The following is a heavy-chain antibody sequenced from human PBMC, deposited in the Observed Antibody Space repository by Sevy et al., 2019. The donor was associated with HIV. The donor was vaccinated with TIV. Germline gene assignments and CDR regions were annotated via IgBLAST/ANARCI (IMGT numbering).Heavy chain of an antibody. J-gene: IGHJ5*02. CDR2: ISSSGRYI. CDR1: GFTFSAYV. V-gene: IGHV3-21*01. CDR3: ARDALSGTSAS. Sequence: GGSLRLSCAASGFTFSAYVMNWVRQGPGKGLEWVSSISSSGRYIYYADSVQGRFTISRDNAEDSLYLQMNNLRAEDTAVYYCARDALSGTSASWGQGTLVTVSS. D-gene: IGHD1-7*01.